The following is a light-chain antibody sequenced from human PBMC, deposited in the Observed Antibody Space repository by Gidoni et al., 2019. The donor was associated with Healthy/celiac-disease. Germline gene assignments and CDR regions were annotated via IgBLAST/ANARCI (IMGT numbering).Light chain of an antibody. Sequence: QSVLTQPPSASGTPGPTVTISCSGSSSNIGSNYVYWFQQLPGTAPKLLIYRNNERPSGVPDRFSGSKSGTSASLAISGLRSEDEADYYCATWDDSLSGQVFGGGTKLTVL. CDR3: ATWDDSLSGQV. V-gene: IGLV1-47*01. J-gene: IGLJ2*01. CDR1: SSNIGSNY. CDR2: RNN.